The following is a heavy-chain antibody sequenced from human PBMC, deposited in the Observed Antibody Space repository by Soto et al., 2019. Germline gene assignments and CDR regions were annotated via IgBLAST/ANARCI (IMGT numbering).Heavy chain of an antibody. D-gene: IGHD6-6*01. CDR1: GFTFSSYA. Sequence: EVQLLESGGGLVQPGGSQRLSCAASGFTFSSYAMSWVRQAPGKGLEWVSAISGSGGSTYYADSVKGRFTISRDNSKNTLYLQMNSLRAEDTAVYYCAKDPSNYYYYMDVWGKGTTVTVSS. J-gene: IGHJ6*03. V-gene: IGHV3-23*01. CDR2: ISGSGGST. CDR3: AKDPSNYYYYMDV.